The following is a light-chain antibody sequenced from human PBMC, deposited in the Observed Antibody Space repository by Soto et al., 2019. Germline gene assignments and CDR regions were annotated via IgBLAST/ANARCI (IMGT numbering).Light chain of an antibody. V-gene: IGLV2-14*01. CDR2: RVS. CDR3: SSYTGGATGV. CDR1: RSDVGGHDS. Sequence: QSALTQPASVSGSPGQSITISCTGTRSDVGGHDSVSWFQQKPGKAPKLLIYRVSNRPSGVSNRFSGSKSGTAASLTISGLQAEDEADYYCSSYTGGATGVFGGGTKVTVL. J-gene: IGLJ3*02.